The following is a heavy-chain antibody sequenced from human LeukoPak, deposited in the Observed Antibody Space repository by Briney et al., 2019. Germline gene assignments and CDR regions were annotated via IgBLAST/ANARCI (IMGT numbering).Heavy chain of an antibody. Sequence: PSETLSLTCAVYGGSFSGYYWSWIRQHSGKGLEWIGEVSHRGVTNYTPSLRGRITVSVDTSKNQFSLRLSSVTAADTAVYYCARGHSYYGSGIFDFWGQGTLVSVSS. V-gene: IGHV4-34*01. J-gene: IGHJ4*02. CDR3: ARGHSYYGSGIFDF. D-gene: IGHD3-10*01. CDR2: VSHRGVT. CDR1: GGSFSGYY.